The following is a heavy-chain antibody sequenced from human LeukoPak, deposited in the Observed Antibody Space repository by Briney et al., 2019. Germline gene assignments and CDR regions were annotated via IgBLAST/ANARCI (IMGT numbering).Heavy chain of an antibody. CDR1: GLTLSNVW. CDR3: AHGSAQYYEY. V-gene: IGHV3-15*07. CDR2: IRSQTAGGTT. Sequence: GGSLRLSCAVSGLTLSNVWMNWVRQAPGKGLEWVGRIRSQTAGGTTDFAAPVKGRFSISRDDSRNSLYLQMNSLTSEDTAVYYCAHGSAQYYEYWGQGTLVTVSS. D-gene: IGHD2-15*01. J-gene: IGHJ1*01.